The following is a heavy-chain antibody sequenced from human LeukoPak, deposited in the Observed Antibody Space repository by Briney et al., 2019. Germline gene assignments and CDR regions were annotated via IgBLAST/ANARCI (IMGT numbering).Heavy chain of an antibody. V-gene: IGHV1-69*04. CDR2: IIPILGIA. J-gene: IGHJ6*02. D-gene: IGHD5-18*01. CDR3: ARVTDTARVNYYYYGMDV. CDR1: GGTFSSYA. Sequence: SVKVSCKASGGTFSSYAISWVRQAPGQGLEWMGRIIPILGIANYAQKFQGRVTITADKPTSTAYMELSSLRSEDTAVYYCARVTDTARVNYYYYGMDVWGQGTTVTVSS.